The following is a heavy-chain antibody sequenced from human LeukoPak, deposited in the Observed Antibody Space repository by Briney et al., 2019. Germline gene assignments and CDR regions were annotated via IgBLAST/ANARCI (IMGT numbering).Heavy chain of an antibody. CDR3: AKAGYRGSSVNYFDY. V-gene: IGHV3-23*01. D-gene: IGHD6-6*01. CDR1: GFTFSSYA. J-gene: IGHJ4*02. CDR2: ISGSGGNT. Sequence: GGSPRLSCAPSGFTFSSYAMSWVRQAPGMGLEWLSAISGSGGNTYYADSVKGRFTISRDNSQNTLSLQMNSLRAEDTAVYFCAKAGYRGSSVNYFDYWGQGTLVTVSS.